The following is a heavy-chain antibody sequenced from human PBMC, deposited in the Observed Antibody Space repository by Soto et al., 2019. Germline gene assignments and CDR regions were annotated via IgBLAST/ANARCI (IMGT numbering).Heavy chain of an antibody. CDR1: GFTFDDYA. J-gene: IGHJ4*02. CDR2: ISWNSGSI. D-gene: IGHD1-7*01. Sequence: GGSLRLSCAASGFTFDDYAMHWVRQAPGKGLEWVSGISWNSGSIGYADSVKGRFTISRDNAKNSLYLQMNSLRAEDTALYYCAISPGLELPTFQFDYWGQGTLVTVSS. V-gene: IGHV3-9*01. CDR3: AISPGLELPTFQFDY.